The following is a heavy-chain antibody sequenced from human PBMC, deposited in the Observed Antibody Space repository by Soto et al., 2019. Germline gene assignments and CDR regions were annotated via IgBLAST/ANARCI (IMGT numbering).Heavy chain of an antibody. CDR1: GFTFSSYA. CDR3: AILWFGELGDF. D-gene: IGHD3-10*01. J-gene: IGHJ4*02. Sequence: GGSLRLSCAASGFTFSSYAMHWVRQAPGKGLEWVTFISYDGSNKYYADSVKGRFTISRDNSKNTLYLQMNSLRAEDTAVYYCAILWFGELGDFWGQGTLVTVSS. V-gene: IGHV3-30*03. CDR2: ISYDGSNK.